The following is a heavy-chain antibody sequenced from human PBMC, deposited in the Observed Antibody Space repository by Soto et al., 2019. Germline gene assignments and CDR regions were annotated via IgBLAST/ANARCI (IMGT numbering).Heavy chain of an antibody. Sequence: EVRLLESGGGLVQPGGSLRLSCAASGFTFSVYAMSWVRQAPGKGLEWVSGISGSGDSTHYADSVKGRFTVSRDNSKSMLYLQTTSLRAEDTAMYYCAKALYGGFTYWGQGNLVSVSS. CDR1: GFTFSVYA. V-gene: IGHV3-23*01. CDR2: ISGSGDST. J-gene: IGHJ4*02. CDR3: AKALYGGFTY. D-gene: IGHD3-10*01.